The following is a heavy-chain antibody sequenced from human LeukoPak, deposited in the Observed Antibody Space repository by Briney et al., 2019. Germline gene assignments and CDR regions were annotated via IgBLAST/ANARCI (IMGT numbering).Heavy chain of an antibody. D-gene: IGHD3-22*01. CDR2: ISGSGGST. Sequence: GGSLRLSSAASGFTFSSYGMSWVRQAPGKGLEWVSAISGSGGSTYYADSVKGRFTISRDNSKNTLYLQMNSLRAEDTAVYYCAGDSSGYPADYWGQGTLVTVSS. CDR1: GFTFSSYG. J-gene: IGHJ4*02. CDR3: AGDSSGYPADY. V-gene: IGHV3-23*01.